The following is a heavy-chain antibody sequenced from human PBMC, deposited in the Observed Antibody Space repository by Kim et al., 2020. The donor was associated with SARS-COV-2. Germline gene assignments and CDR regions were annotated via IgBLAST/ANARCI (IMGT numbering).Heavy chain of an antibody. J-gene: IGHJ4*02. Sequence: GGSLRLSCAASGFTFSSYAMHWVRQAPGKGLEWVAVISYDGSNKYYADSVKGRFTISRDNSKNTLYLQMNSLRAEDTAVYYCAREHVVPAAISTSFDYWGQGTLVTISS. CDR1: GFTFSSYA. V-gene: IGHV3-30-3*01. CDR2: ISYDGSNK. D-gene: IGHD2-2*01. CDR3: AREHVVPAAISTSFDY.